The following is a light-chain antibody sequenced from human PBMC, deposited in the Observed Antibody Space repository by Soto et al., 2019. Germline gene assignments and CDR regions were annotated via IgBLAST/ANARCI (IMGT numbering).Light chain of an antibody. Sequence: IKMTQSPSTLSANVGDRVTITCRASQSIGSWLAWYQQKPGKAPKLLIYDASSLESGLPSRFSGSGSGTEFTLAISSLQPEDSAVYYCQQYNNWPRATFGGGTNVDIK. CDR3: QQYNNWPRAT. V-gene: IGKV1-5*01. CDR2: DAS. J-gene: IGKJ4*01. CDR1: QSIGSW.